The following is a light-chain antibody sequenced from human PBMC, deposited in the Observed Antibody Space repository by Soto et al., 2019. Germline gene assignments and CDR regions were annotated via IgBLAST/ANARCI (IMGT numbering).Light chain of an antibody. V-gene: IGKV3-11*01. CDR3: QQRSNLPPYT. CDR2: DAS. Sequence: EIVLTQSPATLSLSPGERATLSCRASQSVSSYLAWYQQKPGQAPSLLIYDASNRATGIPARFSGSGSGTDFTLTISSLEPEDFAVYYCQQRSNLPPYTFGQGTKLEIE. CDR1: QSVSSY. J-gene: IGKJ2*01.